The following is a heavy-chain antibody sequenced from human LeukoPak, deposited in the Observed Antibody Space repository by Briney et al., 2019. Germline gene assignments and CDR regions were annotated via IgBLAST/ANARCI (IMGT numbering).Heavy chain of an antibody. J-gene: IGHJ5*02. Sequence: GGSLRLSCAAAGFTFSGYAMNWVRQAPGKGLEWVSGISGRGDNTYHADSVKGRFTLSRDNSKNTLYLQMNSLRVEDTAVYYCAKDEGGNYYAWFDPWGQGTLVTVSS. CDR3: AKDEGGNYYAWFDP. D-gene: IGHD1-26*01. V-gene: IGHV3-23*01. CDR1: GFTFSGYA. CDR2: ISGRGDNT.